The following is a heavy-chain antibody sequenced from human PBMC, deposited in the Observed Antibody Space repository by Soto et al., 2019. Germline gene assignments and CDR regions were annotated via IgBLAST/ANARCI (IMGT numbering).Heavy chain of an antibody. D-gene: IGHD3-22*01. CDR1: GGSISSGSYY. CDR2: IYYSGST. Sequence: SETLSLICTVSGGSISSGSYYWGWIRQPPGKGLEWIGTIYYSGSTYYNPSLKSRLTIPVDTSKNQFSLELSSVTAADTAVYFCARGPYSYDSSGYYYFHYFDYWGQGTLVTVSS. J-gene: IGHJ4*02. CDR3: ARGPYSYDSSGYYYFHYFDY. V-gene: IGHV4-39*01.